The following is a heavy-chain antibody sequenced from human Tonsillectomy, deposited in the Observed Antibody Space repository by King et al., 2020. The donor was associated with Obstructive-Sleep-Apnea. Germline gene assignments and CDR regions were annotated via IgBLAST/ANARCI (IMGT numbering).Heavy chain of an antibody. V-gene: IGHV4-59*01. CDR2: IYYSGST. D-gene: IGHD6-13*01. Sequence: QLQESGPGLVKPSETLSLTCSVSVGSISRYYWSWIRQPPGKGLEWIGYIYYSGSTNYNPSLTSRVTISVETSKNQFSLKLSPVSATDTAVYYCARGSYSSSLYWFDPWGQGTLGTVSP. CDR1: VGSISRYY. CDR3: ARGSYSSSLYWFDP. J-gene: IGHJ5*02.